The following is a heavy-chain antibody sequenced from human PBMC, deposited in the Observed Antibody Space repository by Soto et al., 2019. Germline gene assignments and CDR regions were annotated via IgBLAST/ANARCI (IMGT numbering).Heavy chain of an antibody. J-gene: IGHJ4*02. Sequence: QPGGSLRLSCAASGFTFSSYAMHWVRQAPGKGLEWVAVILYDGSNKYYADSVKGRFTISRDNSKNTLYLQMNSLRAEDTAVYYCARDPGDSSGYLSPSYFDYWGQGTLVTVSS. CDR2: ILYDGSNK. CDR3: ARDPGDSSGYLSPSYFDY. V-gene: IGHV3-30-3*01. D-gene: IGHD3-22*01. CDR1: GFTFSSYA.